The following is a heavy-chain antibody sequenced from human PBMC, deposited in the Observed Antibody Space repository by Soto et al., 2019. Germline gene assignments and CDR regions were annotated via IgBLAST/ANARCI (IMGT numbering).Heavy chain of an antibody. CDR1: GGSISGYY. CDR3: ARDQTTETTRWFDP. CDR2: IYYRGST. Sequence: SETLSLTCTVSGGSISGYYWSWIRQPPGKGLEWIGDIYYRGSTNYNPSLKSRVTISVDTSKNQFSLNLNSVSAADTAVYYCARDQTTETTRWFDPWGQGTLVT. J-gene: IGHJ5*02. D-gene: IGHD4-17*01. V-gene: IGHV4-59*01.